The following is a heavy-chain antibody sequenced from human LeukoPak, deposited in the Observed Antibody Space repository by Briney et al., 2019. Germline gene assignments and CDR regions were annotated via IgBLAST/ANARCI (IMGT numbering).Heavy chain of an antibody. CDR3: AREKGRGVISPYYDC. V-gene: IGHV3-53*01. Sequence: GGSLRLSCAASGLTVRNNYMSWVRQSPGKGLEWVSVIYSDGSTYYEDSVKGRFTISRDTSKNTLSLQMSSLRVEDTAVHFCAREKGRGVISPYYDCWGQGTLVTVSS. D-gene: IGHD3-10*01. CDR2: IYSDGST. J-gene: IGHJ4*02. CDR1: GLTVRNNY.